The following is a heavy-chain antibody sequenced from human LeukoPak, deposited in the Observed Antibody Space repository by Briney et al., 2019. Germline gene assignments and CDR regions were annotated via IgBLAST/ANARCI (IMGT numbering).Heavy chain of an antibody. Sequence: GGSLRLSCAASGFTFSSYSMTWVRQAPGKGLEWVSSMSSGSRYIYYADSVRGRFTISRDNAKNSLYLLMNSLRAEDTAVYYWAKDPPTGSARPFLGQWGQGTLGTGSS. CDR1: GFTFSSYS. CDR3: AKDPPTGSARPFLGQ. D-gene: IGHD2-15*01. V-gene: IGHV3-21*01. J-gene: IGHJ4*01. CDR2: MSSGSRYI.